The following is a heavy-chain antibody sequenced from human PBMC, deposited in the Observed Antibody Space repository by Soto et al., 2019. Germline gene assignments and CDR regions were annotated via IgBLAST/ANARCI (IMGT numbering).Heavy chain of an antibody. V-gene: IGHV3-30*18. CDR3: AKSYGDYPRDYFDY. Sequence: QVQLVESGGGVVQPGRSLRLSCAASGFTFSSYGMHWVRQAPGKGLEWVAVISYDGSNKYYADSVKGRFTISRDNSKNTLYLQMNSLRAEDTAVYYCAKSYGDYPRDYFDYWGQGTLVTVSS. CDR2: ISYDGSNK. CDR1: GFTFSSYG. D-gene: IGHD4-17*01. J-gene: IGHJ4*02.